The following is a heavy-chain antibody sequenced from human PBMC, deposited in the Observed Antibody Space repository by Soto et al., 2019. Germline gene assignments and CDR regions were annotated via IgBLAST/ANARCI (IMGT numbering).Heavy chain of an antibody. V-gene: IGHV3-23*01. D-gene: IGHD6-6*01. J-gene: IGHJ4*02. CDR1: GFTFSSYA. CDR2: IRGSGGST. Sequence: EVQLLESGGGLVQPGGSLRLSCAASGFTFSSYAMIWVRQAPGKGLEWVSAIRGSGGSTYYADSVKGRFTISRDNYKNTLYLQMNSLRAEDTAVYYCAKDEYSSSSGSFDYWGQGTLVTVSS. CDR3: AKDEYSSSSGSFDY.